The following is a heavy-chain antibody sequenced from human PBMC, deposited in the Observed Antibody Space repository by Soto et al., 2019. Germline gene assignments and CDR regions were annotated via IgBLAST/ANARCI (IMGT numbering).Heavy chain of an antibody. CDR1: GYIFSSHG. Sequence: QVQLVQSGAEVKKPGASVKVSCKASGYIFSSHGISWVRQAPGQGLEWMGWISNHNGGTNYARKLQDRLTVSADTSTKTAYVDLMCRSSDDTALYYCARVIAYGSGTAYGPWCQGTRITVSS. J-gene: IGHJ5*02. CDR3: ARVIAYGSGTAYGP. V-gene: IGHV1-18*04. CDR2: ISNHNGGT. D-gene: IGHD3-10*01.